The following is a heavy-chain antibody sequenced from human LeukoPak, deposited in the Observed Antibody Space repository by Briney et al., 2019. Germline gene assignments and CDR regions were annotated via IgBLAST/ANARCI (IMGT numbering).Heavy chain of an antibody. J-gene: IGHJ4*02. V-gene: IGHV3-7*01. CDR3: AIWTSGNY. CDR1: GLTFDGSW. CDR2: MDPSGSQK. D-gene: IGHD1-1*01. Sequence: GGSLRLSCAASGLTFDGSWMNWVRQALGKGLEWVANMDPSGSQKRYVDSVKGRFSISKDNPGTSLYLEMYSLRAEDTAIYYCAIWTSGNYWGQGTLVTVSS.